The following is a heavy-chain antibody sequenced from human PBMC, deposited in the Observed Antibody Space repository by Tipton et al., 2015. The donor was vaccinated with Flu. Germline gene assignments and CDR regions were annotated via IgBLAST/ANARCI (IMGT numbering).Heavy chain of an antibody. CDR2: TKQDGSGK. J-gene: IGHJ4*02. CDR1: GFAFSSYW. V-gene: IGHV3-7*01. Sequence: GSLRLSCAASGFAFSSYWILWVRQAPGKGLEWVASTKQDGSGKYYVDSVKGRFTMSRDNTQNSLYLQMDSLRAEDTAVYYCARGDYDYWGQGTLVTVSS. CDR3: ARGDYDY. D-gene: IGHD3-16*01.